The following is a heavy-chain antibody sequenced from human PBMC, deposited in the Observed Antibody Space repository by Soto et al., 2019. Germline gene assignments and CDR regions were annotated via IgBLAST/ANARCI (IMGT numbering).Heavy chain of an antibody. CDR2: ISYDGSNT. V-gene: IGHV3-30*18. D-gene: IGHD3-22*01. CDR1: GFTFSSYG. J-gene: IGHJ4*02. CDR3: AKEWVYDSSGWSFDY. Sequence: QVQLVESGGGVVQPGRSLRLSCAASGFTFSSYGMHWVRQAPGKGLEWVAVISYDGSNTYYADSVKGRFTISRDNSKNTLYLQMNSLRAEDTAVYYCAKEWVYDSSGWSFDYWGQGTLVTVSS.